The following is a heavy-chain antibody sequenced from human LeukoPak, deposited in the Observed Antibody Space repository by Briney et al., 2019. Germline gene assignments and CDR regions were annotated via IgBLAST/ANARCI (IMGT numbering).Heavy chain of an antibody. J-gene: IGHJ4*02. CDR1: GFTFSNYG. CDR2: IWYDGSYK. CDR3: ARVRWYSSSYIDY. D-gene: IGHD6-13*01. V-gene: IGHV3-33*01. Sequence: GGSLRLSCAASGFTFSNYGMHWVRQAPGKGLEWVAVIWYDGSYKSYGDSVKGRFTISRDNSKNTLFLQMNSLRAEDTAVYYCARVRWYSSSYIDYWGQGTLVTVSS.